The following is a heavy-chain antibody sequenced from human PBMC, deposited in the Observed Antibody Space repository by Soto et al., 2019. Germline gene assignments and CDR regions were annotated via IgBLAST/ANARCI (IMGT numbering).Heavy chain of an antibody. CDR3: ARGGATVTSSPGAFDI. D-gene: IGHD4-4*01. CDR1: GGTFSSYA. J-gene: IGHJ3*02. CDR2: IIPIFGTA. V-gene: IGHV1-69*13. Sequence: GASVKVSCKASGGTFSSYAISWLRQAPGQGLEWMGGIIPIFGTANYAQKFQGRVTITADESTSTAYMELSSLRSEDTAVYYCARGGATVTSSPGAFDIWGQGTMVTVSS.